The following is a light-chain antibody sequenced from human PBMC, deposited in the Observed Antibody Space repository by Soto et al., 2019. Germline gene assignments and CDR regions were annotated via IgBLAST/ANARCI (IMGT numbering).Light chain of an antibody. CDR1: SGRVASNY. V-gene: IGLV6-57*04. CDR2: EDD. Sequence: NFMLTQPHSVSESQGKTVTISCTRSSGRVASNYVQWYQQRPGSATTTVIFEDDQRPSGVPDRFSGSIDSSSNSAFLTISGLKTEDEADYYCQSYDSPKEVFGGGTKLTVL. CDR3: QSYDSPKEV. J-gene: IGLJ3*02.